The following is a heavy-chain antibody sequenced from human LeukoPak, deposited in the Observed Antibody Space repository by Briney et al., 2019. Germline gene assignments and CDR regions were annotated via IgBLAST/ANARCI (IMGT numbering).Heavy chain of an antibody. CDR1: GGTFSSYA. V-gene: IGHV1-69*13. CDR3: ARARSPEQWLGHFDY. CDR2: IIPIFGTA. Sequence: SVKVSCKASGGTFSSYAISWVRQAPRQGLEWMGGIIPIFGTANYAQKFQGRVTITADESTSTAYMELSSLRSEDTAVYYCARARSPEQWLGHFDYWGQGTLVTVSS. J-gene: IGHJ4*02. D-gene: IGHD6-19*01.